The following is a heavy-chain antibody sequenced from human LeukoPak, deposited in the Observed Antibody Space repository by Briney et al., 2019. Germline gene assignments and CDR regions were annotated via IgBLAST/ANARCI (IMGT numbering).Heavy chain of an antibody. CDR2: INWNGRST. CDR1: GFTFDNYG. Sequence: RPGGSLRLSCAASGFTFDNYGMSWVRQAPGKGLEWVSGINWNGRSTGYADSVKGRFTISRDSAKNSLYLQMNSLRAEDTALYYCARIDTYYYDSSGYYSAFDIWGQGTIVTVPT. J-gene: IGHJ3*02. D-gene: IGHD3-22*01. CDR3: ARIDTYYYDSSGYYSAFDI. V-gene: IGHV3-20*04.